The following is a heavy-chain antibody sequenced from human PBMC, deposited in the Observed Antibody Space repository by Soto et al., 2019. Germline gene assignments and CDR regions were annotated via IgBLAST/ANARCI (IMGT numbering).Heavy chain of an antibody. V-gene: IGHV1-2*02. CDR3: ARDTGRSLACARFDD. CDR1: GYTFTCYY. Sequence: QVQLVQSGAEVKKPGASVKVSCEASGYTFTCYYIHRVRQAPGQGLEWMGWINPDSCVTNNAQKFQGRVTMTGDTSISTAYMELSRLRSDDTAVYYCARDTGRSLACARFDDWGQGTLVTVSS. D-gene: IGHD2-8*02. CDR2: INPDSCVT. J-gene: IGHJ4*02.